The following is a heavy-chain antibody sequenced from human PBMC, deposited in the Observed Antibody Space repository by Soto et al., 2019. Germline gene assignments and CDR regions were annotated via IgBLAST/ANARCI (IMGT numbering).Heavy chain of an antibody. CDR3: AKAKNDYNWDNRPPFDY. V-gene: IGHV3-23*01. CDR2: ISVNVVGT. J-gene: IGHJ4*02. D-gene: IGHD1-20*01. CDR1: GFTLRNYA. Sequence: LRLSCEASGFTLRNYAMTWARQAPGKGLEWVSLISVNVVGTYYAESVKTRFTISTDQSRNTVYLQVDSLRADDTAIYYCAKAKNDYNWDNRPPFDYWGEGTLVTVSS.